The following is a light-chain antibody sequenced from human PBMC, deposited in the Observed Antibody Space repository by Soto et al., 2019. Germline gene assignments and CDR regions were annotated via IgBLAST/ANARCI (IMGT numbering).Light chain of an antibody. V-gene: IGLV1-40*01. CDR2: GNS. J-gene: IGLJ2*01. CDR3: QTYDSSLSGFVV. Sequence: QSALTQPPSVSGAPGQRVTISCTGSSSNIGAGYDVHWYQQLPGTAPKLLIYGNSNRPSGVPHRFSGSKSGTSASLAITGLQAEDEAVYYCQTYDSSLSGFVVFGGGTKLTVL. CDR1: SSNIGAGYD.